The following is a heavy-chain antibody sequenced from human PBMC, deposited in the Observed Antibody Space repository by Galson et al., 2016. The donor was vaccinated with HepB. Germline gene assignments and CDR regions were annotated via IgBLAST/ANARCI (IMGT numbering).Heavy chain of an antibody. Sequence: SLRLSCAASGFTFSSYGMHWVRQAPGKGLEWVAVISYDGSNKYYAGSVKGRFTISRDNSKNTLYLQMNSLRAEDTAVYYCAKTVRMTTVTGFDYWGQGTLVTVSS. V-gene: IGHV3-30*18. CDR1: GFTFSSYG. CDR3: AKTVRMTTVTGFDY. CDR2: ISYDGSNK. D-gene: IGHD4-17*01. J-gene: IGHJ4*02.